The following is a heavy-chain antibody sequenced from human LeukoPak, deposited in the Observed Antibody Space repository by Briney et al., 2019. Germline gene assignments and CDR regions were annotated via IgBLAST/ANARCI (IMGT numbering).Heavy chain of an antibody. CDR1: GLTFSSYG. J-gene: IGHJ4*02. V-gene: IGHV3-30*18. CDR2: ISYDGSNK. D-gene: IGHD6-19*01. CDR3: AKGLRGSSGWYGDY. Sequence: GGSLRLSCAASGLTFSSYGMHWVRQAPGKGLEWVAVISYDGSNKYHADSVKGRFTISRDNSKNTLYLQMNSLRAEDTAVYYCAKGLRGSSGWYGDYWGQGTLVTVSS.